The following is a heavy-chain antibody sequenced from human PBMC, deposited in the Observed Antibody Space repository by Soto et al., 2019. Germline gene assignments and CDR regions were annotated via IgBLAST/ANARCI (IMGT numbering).Heavy chain of an antibody. V-gene: IGHV3-15*07. CDR1: GFTFKDAR. Sequence: VQLVESGGGLVEPAGSLRLSCAASGFTFKDARINWVRQAPGKGLEWVGRIKSKANGGTTDFAASVQGRFAISRDDSKHIEYLQMTSLKTEDTAIYYCTTDSYMTTIVVRFGRWGHGTLVTGSS. D-gene: IGHD3-22*01. J-gene: IGHJ4*01. CDR3: TTDSYMTTIVVRFGR. CDR2: IKSKANGGTT.